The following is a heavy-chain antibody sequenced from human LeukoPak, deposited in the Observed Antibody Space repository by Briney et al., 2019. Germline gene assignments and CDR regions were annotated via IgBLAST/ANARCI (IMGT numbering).Heavy chain of an antibody. Sequence: SETLSLTCTVSGGSISSGGYYWSWIRQPPGKGLEWIGYIYHSGSTYYNPSLKSRVTISVDRSKNQFSLKLSSVTAADTAVYYCASWIVVVVPAAQGFVYWGQGTLVTVSS. CDR1: GGSISSGGYY. V-gene: IGHV4-30-2*01. D-gene: IGHD2-2*01. J-gene: IGHJ4*02. CDR3: ASWIVVVVPAAQGFVY. CDR2: IYHSGST.